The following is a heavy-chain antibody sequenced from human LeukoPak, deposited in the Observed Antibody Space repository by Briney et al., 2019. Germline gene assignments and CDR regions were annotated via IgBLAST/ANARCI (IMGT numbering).Heavy chain of an antibody. CDR1: GFTFSSYA. CDR2: ISGSGGST. Sequence: GGSLRLSCAASGFTFSSYAMSWVRQAPGKGLEWVSAISGSGGSTYYADSVKGWFTISRDNSKNTLYLQMNSLRAEDTAVYYCAKSDDFWSGYYRFDPWGQGTLVTVSS. V-gene: IGHV3-23*01. D-gene: IGHD3-3*01. J-gene: IGHJ5*02. CDR3: AKSDDFWSGYYRFDP.